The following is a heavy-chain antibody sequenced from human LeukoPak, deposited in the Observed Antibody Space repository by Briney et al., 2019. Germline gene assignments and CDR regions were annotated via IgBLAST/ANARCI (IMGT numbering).Heavy chain of an antibody. V-gene: IGHV4-59*01. CDR2: IHYSGST. Sequence: SETLSLTCAVYGGSFSGYYWSWIRQPPGKGLEWIGYIHYSGSTSYNPSLKSRVTISVDTSKNHFSLKLSSVTAADTAVYYCARYSGSYPHDAFDIWGQGTMVTVSS. CDR1: GGSFSGYY. D-gene: IGHD1-26*01. J-gene: IGHJ3*02. CDR3: ARYSGSYPHDAFDI.